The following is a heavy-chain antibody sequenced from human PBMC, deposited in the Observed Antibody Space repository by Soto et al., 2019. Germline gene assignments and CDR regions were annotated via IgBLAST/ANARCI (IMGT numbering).Heavy chain of an antibody. D-gene: IGHD6-6*01. Sequence: PSQTLSLTCAISGDSVSSNSAAWNWIRQSPSRGLEWLGRTYYRSKWYNDYAVSVKSRITINPDTSKNQFSLQLNSVTPEDTAVYYCARDFSERWYSSSSSAFDIRGQGTMVTVSS. CDR1: GDSVSSNSAA. CDR3: ARDFSERWYSSSSSAFDI. J-gene: IGHJ3*02. V-gene: IGHV6-1*01. CDR2: TYYRSKWYN.